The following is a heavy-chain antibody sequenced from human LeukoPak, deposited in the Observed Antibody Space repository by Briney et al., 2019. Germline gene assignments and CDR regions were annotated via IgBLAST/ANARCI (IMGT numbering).Heavy chain of an antibody. CDR3: ARLVVAVGFDY. CDR2: INSDGSST. CDR1: GFTFSGFW. Sequence: PGGSLRLSCAASGFTFSGFWMHWVRQTPGKGLVGVSSINSDGSSTNYADSVKGRFTISRDNAKNTLYLQMNSLRAEDTAVYYCARLVVAVGFDYWGQGTLVTVSS. J-gene: IGHJ4*02. D-gene: IGHD3-22*01. V-gene: IGHV3-74*01.